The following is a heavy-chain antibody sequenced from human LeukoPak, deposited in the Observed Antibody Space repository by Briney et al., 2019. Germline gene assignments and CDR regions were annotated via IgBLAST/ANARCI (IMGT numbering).Heavy chain of an antibody. J-gene: IGHJ4*02. CDR3: ARARGGGYDILTGYLY. V-gene: IGHV3-7*01. D-gene: IGHD3-9*01. CDR2: IKQDGSEK. CDR1: GFTVSSNY. Sequence: GGSLRLSCAASGFTVSSNYMSWVRQAPGKGLEWVANIKQDGSEKYYVDSVKGRFTISRDNAKNSLYLQMNSLRAEDTAVYYCARARGGGYDILTGYLYWGQGTLVTVSS.